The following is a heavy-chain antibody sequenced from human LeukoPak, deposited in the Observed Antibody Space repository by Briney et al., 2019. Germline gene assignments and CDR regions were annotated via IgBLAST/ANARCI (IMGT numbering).Heavy chain of an antibody. Sequence: SETLSLTCAVYGESFSDYHWSWIRQPPGKGLEWIGEINHSGSTLYNPSLESRVIISVDTSKNQFSLKLTSVTAADTAVYYCARGRSITYYDFWSGSFYFDYWGQGTLVTVSS. CDR2: INHSGST. CDR3: ARGRSITYYDFWSGSFYFDY. D-gene: IGHD3-3*01. V-gene: IGHV4-34*01. CDR1: GESFSDYH. J-gene: IGHJ4*02.